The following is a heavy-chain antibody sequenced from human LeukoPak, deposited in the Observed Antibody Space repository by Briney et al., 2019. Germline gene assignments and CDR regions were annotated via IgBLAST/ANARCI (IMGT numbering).Heavy chain of an antibody. D-gene: IGHD2-2*01. CDR3: AREGVGYCSSTSCYSSQFDY. CDR2: ISSSSSTI. CDR1: GFTFSSYS. V-gene: IGHV3-48*02. Sequence: GGSLRLSCAASGFTFSSYSMNWVRQAPGKGLEWVSYISSSSSTIYYADSVKGRFTIPRDNAKNSLYLQMNSLRDEDTAVYYCAREGVGYCSSTSCYSSQFDYWGQGTLVTVSS. J-gene: IGHJ4*02.